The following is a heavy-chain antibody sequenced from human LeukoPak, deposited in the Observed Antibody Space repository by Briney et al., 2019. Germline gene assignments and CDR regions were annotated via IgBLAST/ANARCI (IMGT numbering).Heavy chain of an antibody. J-gene: IGHJ4*02. CDR3: AAGVVVAATLLY. CDR1: GGSISSGGYY. V-gene: IGHV4-31*03. Sequence: SETLSLTCTVSGGSISSGGYYWSWIRQHPGKGLEWIGHIYYSGSTYYNPSLKSRVTISVDTSKNQFSLKLSSVTAADTAVYYCAAGVVVAATLLYWGQGTLVTVSS. D-gene: IGHD2-15*01. CDR2: IYYSGST.